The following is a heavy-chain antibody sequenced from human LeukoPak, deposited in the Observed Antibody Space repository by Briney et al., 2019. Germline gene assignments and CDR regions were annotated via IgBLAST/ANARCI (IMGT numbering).Heavy chain of an antibody. Sequence: SETLSLTCTVSGGSISSSSYYWGWIRQPPGKGLEWIGKVYHSGSTDYNPSLKSRVTISVDKSKNQFSLRLSSVTAADTAVYYCARDTGPRWDPPGGAFDIWGQGTMVTVSS. CDR1: GGSISSSSYY. V-gene: IGHV4-39*07. D-gene: IGHD1-26*01. CDR2: VYHSGST. J-gene: IGHJ3*02. CDR3: ARDTGPRWDPPGGAFDI.